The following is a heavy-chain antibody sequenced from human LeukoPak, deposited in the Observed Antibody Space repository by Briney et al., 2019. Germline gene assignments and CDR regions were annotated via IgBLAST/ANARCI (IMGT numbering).Heavy chain of an antibody. CDR3: ARVYYDSTGYYYRTRYYFDF. Sequence: SQTLSLTCTVSGDSISSGSYYWGWIRQPAGKGLEWIGRIHIRGTTNYNPSLKSRVTISADTSKNQLSLKLTSVTAADTAVYYCARVYYDSTGYYYRTRYYFDFWGQGTLVTVSS. V-gene: IGHV4-61*02. D-gene: IGHD3-22*01. J-gene: IGHJ4*02. CDR2: IHIRGTT. CDR1: GDSISSGSYY.